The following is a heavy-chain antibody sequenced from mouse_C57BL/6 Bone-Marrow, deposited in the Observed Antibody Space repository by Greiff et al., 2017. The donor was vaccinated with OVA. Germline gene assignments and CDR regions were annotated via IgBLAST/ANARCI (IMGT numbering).Heavy chain of an antibody. CDR2: ILPGGGST. V-gene: IGHV1-9*01. J-gene: IGHJ3*01. CDR3: SDYYGSSWFAY. D-gene: IGHD1-1*01. Sequence: QVQLQQSGAELMKPGASVKLSCKATGYTFTGYWIEWVKQRPGHGLEWLGEILPGGGSTNYNEKFKGQATFTADTSSNAAYMRLSSLTTEDYAIDYCSDYYGSSWFAYWGQGTLVTVSA. CDR1: GYTFTGYW.